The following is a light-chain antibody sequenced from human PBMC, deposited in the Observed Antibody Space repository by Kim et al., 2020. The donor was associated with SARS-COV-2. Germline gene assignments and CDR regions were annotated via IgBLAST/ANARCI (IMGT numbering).Light chain of an antibody. V-gene: IGLV3-19*01. CDR3: NSRDTSGNHLYV. CDR1: SLRNYY. Sequence: LGQTVRITCQGDSLRNYYASWDQQKPGQAPLLVIFGKNNRPSGIPDRFSGSSSGNTASLTITGAQAEDEADYYCNSRDTSGNHLYVFATGTKVTVL. CDR2: GKN. J-gene: IGLJ1*01.